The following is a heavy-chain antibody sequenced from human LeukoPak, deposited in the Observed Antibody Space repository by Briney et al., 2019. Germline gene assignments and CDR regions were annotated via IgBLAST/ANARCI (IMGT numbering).Heavy chain of an antibody. CDR3: ARVGIVVVITYFDY. V-gene: IGHV3-7*01. Sequence: GSLRLSCAASGFTFSSYWMSWVRQAPGKGLEWVANIKQDGSEKYYVDSVKGRFTNSRDNAKNSLYLQMNSLRAEDTAVYYCARVGIVVVITYFDYWGQGTLVTVSS. D-gene: IGHD3-22*01. J-gene: IGHJ4*02. CDR2: IKQDGSEK. CDR1: GFTFSSYW.